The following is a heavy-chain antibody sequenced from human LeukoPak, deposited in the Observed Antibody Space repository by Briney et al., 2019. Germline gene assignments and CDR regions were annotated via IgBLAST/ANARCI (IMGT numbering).Heavy chain of an antibody. Sequence: PSETLSLTCTVSGGSMSSGGFYWAWIRQHPGKGLEWIGYIYHSGTAYYNPSLKSRVAISVDTSKNQFSLKLNSVTAADTAVYFCARTYDSYGYYVGYWGQGMRVTVSS. V-gene: IGHV4-31*03. D-gene: IGHD3-22*01. CDR1: GGSMSSGGFY. CDR2: IYHSGTA. J-gene: IGHJ4*02. CDR3: ARTYDSYGYYVGY.